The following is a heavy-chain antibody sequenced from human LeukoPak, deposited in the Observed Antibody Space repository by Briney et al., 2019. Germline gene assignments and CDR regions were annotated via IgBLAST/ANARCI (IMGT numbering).Heavy chain of an antibody. D-gene: IGHD4-17*01. Sequence: GGSLRLSCAASGFTFSNAWMSWVRQAPGKGLEWVGRIKSKTDGGTTDYAAPVKGRFTISRDDSKNTLYLQMNSLKTEDTAVYYCTTGENYGDYGLDYWGQGTLVTVSS. V-gene: IGHV3-15*01. CDR3: TTGENYGDYGLDY. J-gene: IGHJ4*02. CDR2: IKSKTDGGTT. CDR1: GFTFSNAW.